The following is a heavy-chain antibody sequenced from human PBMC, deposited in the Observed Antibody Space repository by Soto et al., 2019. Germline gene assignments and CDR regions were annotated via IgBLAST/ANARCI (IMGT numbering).Heavy chain of an antibody. CDR3: ARDPPPPDY. CDR2: ISAYNGNT. V-gene: IGHV1-18*01. CDR1: GYTFASYA. Sequence: QGQLVQSGAEVTKPGASVKVSCKASGYTFASYAISWMRQAPGQGLEWMGWISAYNGNTNYAQKIQGRVTMTTDTSTSTAYMELRSLGSYDTAVYYCARDPPPPDYWGQGTLVTVSS. J-gene: IGHJ4*02.